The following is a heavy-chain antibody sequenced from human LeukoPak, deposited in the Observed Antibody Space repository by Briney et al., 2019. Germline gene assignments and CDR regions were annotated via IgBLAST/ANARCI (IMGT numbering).Heavy chain of an antibody. Sequence: GGSLRLSCSASGFTFSSYGMQWVRQAPGKGLEWVAVIWYDESNKYYADSVKGRFTISRDNSKNTLYLQMNSLRAEDTAVYYCAKDLTPYCSGGSCYSSHDAFDIWGQGTMVTVSS. J-gene: IGHJ3*02. CDR2: IWYDESNK. D-gene: IGHD2-15*01. CDR1: GFTFSSYG. CDR3: AKDLTPYCSGGSCYSSHDAFDI. V-gene: IGHV3-33*06.